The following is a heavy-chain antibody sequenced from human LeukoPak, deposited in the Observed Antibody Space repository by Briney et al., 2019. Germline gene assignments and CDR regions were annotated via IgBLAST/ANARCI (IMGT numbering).Heavy chain of an antibody. J-gene: IGHJ4*02. CDR3: ARSVTVTPIHYFDY. D-gene: IGHD4-17*01. CDR2: IYTSGST. Sequence: PSETLSLTCTVSGGSISSYYWSWIRQPAGKGLEWIGGIYTSGSTNYNPSLKSRVTMSVDTSKNQFSLKLSSVTAADTAVYYCARSVTVTPIHYFDYWGQGTLVTVSS. CDR1: GGSISSYY. V-gene: IGHV4-4*07.